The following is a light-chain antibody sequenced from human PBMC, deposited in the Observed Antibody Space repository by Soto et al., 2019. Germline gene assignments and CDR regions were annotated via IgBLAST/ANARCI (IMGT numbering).Light chain of an antibody. CDR2: YVS. CDR1: SSDVGGYNY. Sequence: QSALTQPASVSGSLGQSITISCTGTSSDVGGYNYVSWYQQHPGKAPKLIIYYVSNRPSGVSSRFSGSKSGNTASLTISGLQAEDEADYYCTSYTSSNKLVFGGGTKLTVL. J-gene: IGLJ2*01. CDR3: TSYTSSNKLV. V-gene: IGLV2-14*03.